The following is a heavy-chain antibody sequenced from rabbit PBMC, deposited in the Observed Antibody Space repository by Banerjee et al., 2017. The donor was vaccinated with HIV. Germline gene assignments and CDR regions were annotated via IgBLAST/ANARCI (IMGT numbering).Heavy chain of an antibody. D-gene: IGHD8-1*01. CDR3: ARDGAGGSYFAL. CDR1: RFPFSDKA. J-gene: IGHJ4*01. V-gene: IGHV1S47*01. Sequence: QEQLVESRGGLVKPGGSLKLSCTASRFPFSDKAVMCWVRQAPGKGLEWIGYIDPLFGITYYANWVNGRFSISRENAQNTVFLQMTSLTAADTATYFCARDGAGGSYFALWGPGTLVTVS. CDR2: IDPLFGIT.